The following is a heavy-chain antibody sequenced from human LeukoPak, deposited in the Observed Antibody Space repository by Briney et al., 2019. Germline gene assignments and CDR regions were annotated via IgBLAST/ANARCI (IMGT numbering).Heavy chain of an antibody. D-gene: IGHD3-9*01. J-gene: IGHJ4*02. Sequence: PGGSLRLSCAASGFTVSSNYMSWVRQAPGKGLEWVSVIYSGGSTYYADSVKGRFTISRDNSKNTLYLQMNSLRAEDTAVYYCARDSRVYFGSWVGWGQGTLVTVSS. CDR3: ARDSRVYFGSWVG. V-gene: IGHV3-66*01. CDR1: GFTVSSNY. CDR2: IYSGGST.